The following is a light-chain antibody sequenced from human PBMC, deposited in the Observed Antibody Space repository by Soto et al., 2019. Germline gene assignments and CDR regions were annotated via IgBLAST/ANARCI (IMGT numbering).Light chain of an antibody. V-gene: IGLV1-44*01. CDR2: DNN. CDR3: AAWDASLDAAV. CDR1: NSNIGINP. J-gene: IGLJ7*01. Sequence: QSVLTQPPSASGTPGQSVIFSCSGSNSNIGINPVTWYQQLPGTAPKLVIYDNNQRPSGVPYRFSGSKSGTSASLAISGLQSEDEADYYCAAWDASLDAAVFGGGTQLTVL.